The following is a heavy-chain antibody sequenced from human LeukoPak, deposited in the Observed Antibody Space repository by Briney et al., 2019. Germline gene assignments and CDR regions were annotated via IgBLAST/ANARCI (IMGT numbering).Heavy chain of an antibody. J-gene: IGHJ4*02. D-gene: IGHD3-22*01. Sequence: SETLSLTCTVSGGSISSYYWSWIRQPAGKGLEWIGRIYTSGSTSYNPSLKSRVTISVDKSKNQFSLKLSSVTAADTAVYYCARDSVHYYDSSGYSYYFDYWGQGTLVTVSS. CDR1: GGSISSYY. CDR2: IYTSGST. V-gene: IGHV4-4*07. CDR3: ARDSVHYYDSSGYSYYFDY.